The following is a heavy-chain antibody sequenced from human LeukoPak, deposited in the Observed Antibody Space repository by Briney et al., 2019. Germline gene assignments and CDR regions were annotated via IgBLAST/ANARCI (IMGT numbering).Heavy chain of an antibody. Sequence: GGSLRLSCAASGFTFSSYGMHWVRQAPGKGLEWVSSIIASSSNIYYADSVKGRFTISRDNAKNSLYLQMNSLRAEDTAVYYCAREPENPYYYDSSGHVDYWGQGTLVTVSS. D-gene: IGHD3-22*01. J-gene: IGHJ4*02. CDR3: AREPENPYYYDSSGHVDY. V-gene: IGHV3-21*01. CDR2: IIASSSNI. CDR1: GFTFSSYG.